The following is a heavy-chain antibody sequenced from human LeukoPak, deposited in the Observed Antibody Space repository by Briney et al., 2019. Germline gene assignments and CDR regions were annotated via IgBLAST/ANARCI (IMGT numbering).Heavy chain of an antibody. CDR3: ARDLGGSGDY. J-gene: IGHJ4*02. CDR1: GFTFRSYS. D-gene: IGHD3-10*01. Sequence: GGSLRLSCAASGFTFRSYSMNWVRQAPGKGLEWVSYISTGSSAIYYADSVQGRFTISRDNAKNSLYLQMNSLRDEDTAVYYCARDLGGSGDYWGQGTLVTVSS. V-gene: IGHV3-48*02. CDR2: ISTGSSAI.